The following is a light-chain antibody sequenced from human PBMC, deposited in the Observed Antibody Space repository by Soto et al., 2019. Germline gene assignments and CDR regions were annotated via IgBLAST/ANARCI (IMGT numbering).Light chain of an antibody. Sequence: DIQMTQSPSTLSASVGDRVTIACRASQSIGFFLAWYQHKLRERPPQLLMYDASRLQRGVPSRFSGSGSGTEFTLTISGLEPDDFATYYCQQYHGYSSWTFGQGTKVDIK. J-gene: IGKJ1*01. CDR2: DAS. CDR1: QSIGFF. CDR3: QQYHGYSSWT. V-gene: IGKV1-5*01.